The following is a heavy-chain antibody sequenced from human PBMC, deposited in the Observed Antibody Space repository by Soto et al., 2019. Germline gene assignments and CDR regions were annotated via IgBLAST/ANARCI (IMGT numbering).Heavy chain of an antibody. CDR3: ETPTEVVVAATALDY. CDR1: GFTFSSYS. V-gene: IGHV3-21*01. J-gene: IGHJ4*02. CDR2: ISSSSSYI. D-gene: IGHD2-15*01. Sequence: GGPLRLSCAASGFTFSSYSTNRVRQAPGKGLEWVSSISSSSSYIYYAYSVKGRFTISRDNAKNSLYLQMNSLRTEDKAVYYCETPTEVVVAATALDYWGQGTLVTVSS.